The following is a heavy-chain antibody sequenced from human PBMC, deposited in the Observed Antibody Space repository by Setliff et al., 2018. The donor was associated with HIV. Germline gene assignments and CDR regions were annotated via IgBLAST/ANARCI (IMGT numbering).Heavy chain of an antibody. V-gene: IGHV1-18*01. Sequence: GASVKVSCKASGYTFTSYGISWVRQAPGQGLEWMGWISAYNGNTNYAQKLQGRVTMTRDTSISTAYMELSRLRSDDTPVYYCARGMDYYDTSGYYQYYFDYWGQGTLVTVSS. CDR3: ARGMDYYDTSGYYQYYFDY. D-gene: IGHD3-22*01. J-gene: IGHJ4*02. CDR2: ISAYNGNT. CDR1: GYTFTSYG.